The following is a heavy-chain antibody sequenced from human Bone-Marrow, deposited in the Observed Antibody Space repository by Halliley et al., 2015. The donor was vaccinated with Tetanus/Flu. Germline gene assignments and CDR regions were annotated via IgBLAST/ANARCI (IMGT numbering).Heavy chain of an antibody. CDR2: ISVYNGHT. CDR3: ARERRAVAGTPFDY. J-gene: IGHJ4*02. D-gene: IGHD6-19*01. Sequence: QLVQSGAEVKKPGASVKVSCKASGYTFANNGINWVRQAPGQGLEWMGWISVYNGHTNFAQNFQGRITMTTDTSTSTAYMELRGLRSDDTAAYYCARERRAVAGTPFDYWGQGTLLTVSS. CDR1: GYTFANNG. V-gene: IGHV1-18*04.